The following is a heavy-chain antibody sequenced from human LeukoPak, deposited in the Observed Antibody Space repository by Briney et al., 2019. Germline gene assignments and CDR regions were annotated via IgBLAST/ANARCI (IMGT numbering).Heavy chain of an antibody. CDR1: GFTFSQYW. CDR3: ARDPSDFIAAAGTSWFDP. D-gene: IGHD6-13*01. CDR2: IKHDGSEKQDGSEK. V-gene: IGHV3-7*01. J-gene: IGHJ5*02. Sequence: GGSLRLSCAASGFTFSQYWMSWVRQAPGKGLEWVANIKHDGSEKQDGSEKNYVDSVKGRFTISRDNAKNSLYLQMNSLRAEDTAVYYCARDPSDFIAAAGTSWFDPWGQGTLVTVSS.